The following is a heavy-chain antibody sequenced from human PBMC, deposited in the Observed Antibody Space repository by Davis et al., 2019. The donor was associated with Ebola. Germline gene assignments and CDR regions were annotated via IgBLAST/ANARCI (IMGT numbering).Heavy chain of an antibody. D-gene: IGHD6-19*01. Sequence: ASVKVSCKASGYIFTLYYIHWVRQAPGQGLEWMGIINPSDASTTYAQKFQGRVTMTRDTSTSTVYMELSSLTSEDTAVYYCARDPNSRSGWWDYWGQGTLVTVSS. J-gene: IGHJ4*02. CDR1: GYIFTLYY. CDR3: ARDPNSRSGWWDY. V-gene: IGHV1-46*01. CDR2: INPSDAST.